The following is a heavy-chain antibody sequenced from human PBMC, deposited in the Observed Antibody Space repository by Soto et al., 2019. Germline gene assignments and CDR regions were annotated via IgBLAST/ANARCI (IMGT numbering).Heavy chain of an antibody. J-gene: IGHJ4*02. CDR3: ARDRGIGDYDFWSGYTY. Sequence: ASVKVSCKASGYTFTSYGISWVRQAPGQGLEWMGWISAYNGNTNYAQKPQGRVTMTTDTSTSTAYMELRSLRSDDTAVYYCARDRGIGDYDFWSGYTYWGQGTLVTVYS. CDR1: GYTFTSYG. CDR2: ISAYNGNT. D-gene: IGHD3-3*01. V-gene: IGHV1-18*04.